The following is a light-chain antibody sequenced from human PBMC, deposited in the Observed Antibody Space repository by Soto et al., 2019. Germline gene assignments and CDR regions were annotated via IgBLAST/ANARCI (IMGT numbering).Light chain of an antibody. CDR2: AAS. J-gene: IGKJ5*01. V-gene: IGKV1-39*01. CDR3: QQSYSTIIT. Sequence: DIQMTQSPSSLSASVGDRVTITCQASQDISNYLNWYQQKPGKDPKLLIYAASSLQSGVPSRFSGSGSGTDFNLTISSLQTEDFATYYCQQSYSTIITFGQGTRLEIK. CDR1: QDISNY.